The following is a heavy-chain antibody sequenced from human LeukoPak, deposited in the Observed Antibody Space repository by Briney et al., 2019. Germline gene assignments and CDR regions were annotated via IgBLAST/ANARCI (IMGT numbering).Heavy chain of an antibody. V-gene: IGHV1-18*01. Sequence: ASVKVSCKPSGYTFTIYGISWVRQAPGQGLEWMGWISTNNGNTNYAQNLQGRVTMTTDTSTSTAYMELRSLISDDTAVYYCARDRVPGGMDVWGQGTTVTVSS. CDR1: GYTFTIYG. J-gene: IGHJ6*02. CDR2: ISTNNGNT. CDR3: ARDRVPGGMDV.